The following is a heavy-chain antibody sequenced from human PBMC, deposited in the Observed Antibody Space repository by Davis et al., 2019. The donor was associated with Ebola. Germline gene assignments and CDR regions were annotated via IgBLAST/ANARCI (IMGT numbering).Heavy chain of an antibody. CDR3: ASTTSMASTYFYYYALDV. CDR1: GYTFNSYS. J-gene: IGHJ6*02. CDR2: ISHYDFNT. Sequence: ASVKVSCKASGYTFNSYSFNWVRQAPGQGLEWMGRISHYDFNTNYGEKFQGRVTLTTDTSRSTAYMELRSLRSDDTAVYFCASTTSMASTYFYYYALDVWGQGTTVTVSS. D-gene: IGHD2-21*01. V-gene: IGHV1-18*01.